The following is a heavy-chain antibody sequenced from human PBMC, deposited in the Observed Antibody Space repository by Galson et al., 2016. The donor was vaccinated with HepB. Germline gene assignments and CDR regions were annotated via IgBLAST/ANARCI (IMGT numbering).Heavy chain of an antibody. J-gene: IGHJ6*02. Sequence: CAISGDSVDSNSAAWTWVRQSPSRGLEWLGRTYFRSKWFIDSAVSLPRRLTLPPDPSPPPFSLQLISVTPEDTAVYYCGRGWAALDVWGQGTAVTVSS. CDR1: GDSVDSNSAA. D-gene: IGHD2-15*01. V-gene: IGHV6-1*01. CDR2: TYFRSKWFI. CDR3: GRGWAALDV.